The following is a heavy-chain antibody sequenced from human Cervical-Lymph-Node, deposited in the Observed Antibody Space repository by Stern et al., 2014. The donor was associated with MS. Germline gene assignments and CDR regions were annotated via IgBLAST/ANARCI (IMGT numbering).Heavy chain of an antibody. J-gene: IGHJ4*02. D-gene: IGHD3-10*01. CDR3: ARVGSGSGSHY. CDR2: INPNGGRT. Sequence: QVQLMQSGAEVKKPGASVKVSCTASGYTFTRYYVHWVRQAPGQGLEWMGIINPNGGRTNYTQRFQGRVTTTRDTSTSTVYMEMSSLRSEDTAVYYCARVGSGSGSHYWGQGTLVTVSS. V-gene: IGHV1-46*01. CDR1: GYTFTRYY.